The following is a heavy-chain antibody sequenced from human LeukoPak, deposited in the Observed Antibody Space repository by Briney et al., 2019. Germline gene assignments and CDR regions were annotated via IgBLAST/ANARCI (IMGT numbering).Heavy chain of an antibody. Sequence: PGGSLRLSCAASGFTFSNYALHWVRQAPGKGLEYVSAVGIDGGSTYYANSVKGRFTISRDNSKSTLYLQMDSLRPEDMAVYYCTSGDDSGYWGQGTLVTVSS. J-gene: IGHJ4*02. D-gene: IGHD4/OR15-4a*01. CDR3: TSGDDSGY. CDR2: VGIDGGST. V-gene: IGHV3-64*01. CDR1: GFTFSNYA.